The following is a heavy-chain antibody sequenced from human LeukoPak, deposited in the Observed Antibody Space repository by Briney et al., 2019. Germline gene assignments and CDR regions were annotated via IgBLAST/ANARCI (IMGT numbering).Heavy chain of an antibody. D-gene: IGHD2-2*01. CDR1: GFTFSDYY. Sequence: RTGRSLRLSCAASGFTFSDYYMSWIRQAPGKGLEWVSYISSSGSTIYYADSVKGRFTISRDNAKNSLYLQMNSLRAEDTAVYYCAGTEYQLLPIWGQGTMVTVSS. V-gene: IGHV3-11*01. J-gene: IGHJ3*02. CDR3: AGTEYQLLPI. CDR2: ISSSGSTI.